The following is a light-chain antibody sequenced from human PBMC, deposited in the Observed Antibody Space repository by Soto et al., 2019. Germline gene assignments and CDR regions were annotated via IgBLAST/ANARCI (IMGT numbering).Light chain of an antibody. CDR2: DVS. CDR1: SSDVGAYNY. CDR3: TSYTSSITLYV. V-gene: IGLV2-14*01. J-gene: IGLJ1*01. Sequence: QSALTQPASVSGSPGQSITISCTGTSSDVGAYNYVSWYRQHPGKAPKLLIYDVSNRPSGVSSRFSGSKSGNSASLTISGLQAADEADYYCTSYTSSITLYVFGAGTKLTVL.